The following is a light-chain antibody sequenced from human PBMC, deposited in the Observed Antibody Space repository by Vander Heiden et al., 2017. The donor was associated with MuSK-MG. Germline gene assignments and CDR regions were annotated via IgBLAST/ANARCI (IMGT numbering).Light chain of an antibody. CDR1: QDISNY. J-gene: IGKJ1*01. Sequence: DIQMTQSPSSLSASVGDRVTITCQASQDISNYFNWYQQKPGKAPKLLIYDASNLETGVPSRFSGSGSGTDFTFTISSLPPEDIATYYCQQYDNLPWTFGQGTKVEIK. V-gene: IGKV1-33*01. CDR3: QQYDNLPWT. CDR2: DAS.